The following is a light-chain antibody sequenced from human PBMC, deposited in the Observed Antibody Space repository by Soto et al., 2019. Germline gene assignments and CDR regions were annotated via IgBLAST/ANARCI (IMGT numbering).Light chain of an antibody. J-gene: IGLJ1*01. Sequence: QSDLTQPASVSGSPGQSITISCTGTSRDVGGYNYVSWYQQYPGKAPKLMIYGVTNRPSGVSNRFSGSKTGNTASLTISGLQAEDEAYYYCFSHRRGDSHVFGTGTKLTVL. CDR2: GVT. V-gene: IGLV2-14*01. CDR3: FSHRRGDSHV. CDR1: SRDVGGYNY.